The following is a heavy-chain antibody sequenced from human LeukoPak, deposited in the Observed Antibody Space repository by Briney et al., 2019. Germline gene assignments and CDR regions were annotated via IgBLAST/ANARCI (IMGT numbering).Heavy chain of an antibody. CDR1: GGSIRSYY. J-gene: IGHJ4*02. CDR2: IYHSGRT. V-gene: IGHV4-4*08. Sequence: PSETLSLTCTVSGGSIRSYYWNWIRQPPGKGLEWIGYIYHSGRTYYSPSLKSQVTISVDTSKNQFSLKLTSVTAADTAVYYCARAIAVAGDYFFDYWGQGTLVTVSS. D-gene: IGHD6-19*01. CDR3: ARAIAVAGDYFFDY.